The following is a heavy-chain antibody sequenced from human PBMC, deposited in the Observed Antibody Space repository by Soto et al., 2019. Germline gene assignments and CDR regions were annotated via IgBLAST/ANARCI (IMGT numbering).Heavy chain of an antibody. D-gene: IGHD3-10*01. CDR2: IYYSGST. CDR3: ARQKWFGEKTFDY. Sequence: SETLSLTCTVSGGSISSSSYYWGWIRQPPGKGLEWIGSIYYSGSTYYNPSLKSRVTISVDTSKNQFSLKLSSVTAADMSVYYCARQKWFGEKTFDYWGQGTLVTVSS. J-gene: IGHJ4*02. V-gene: IGHV4-39*01. CDR1: GGSISSSSYY.